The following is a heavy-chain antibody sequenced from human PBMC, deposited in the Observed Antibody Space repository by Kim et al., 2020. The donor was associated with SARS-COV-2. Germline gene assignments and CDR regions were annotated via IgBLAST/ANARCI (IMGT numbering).Heavy chain of an antibody. V-gene: IGHV5-10-1*01. J-gene: IGHJ6*02. Sequence: GESLKISCAGSGFRFTSYWINWVRQMPGKGLEWIGRIDPSDSDTNYSPSFQGHVTISAAKSDNTAYLQWNSLKASDTAVYYCTRTPNFYYFAMDVWGQGTTPTVSS. CDR3: TRTPNFYYFAMDV. CDR1: GFRFTSYW. CDR2: IDPSDSDT.